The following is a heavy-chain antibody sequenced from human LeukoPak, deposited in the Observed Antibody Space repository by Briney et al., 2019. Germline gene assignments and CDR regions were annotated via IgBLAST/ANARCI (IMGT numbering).Heavy chain of an antibody. CDR1: GFTFDEYA. CDR2: ISWNSRKI. CDR3: ARGMGYFGSGTLLWD. J-gene: IGHJ4*02. V-gene: IGHV3-9*01. D-gene: IGHD3-10*01. Sequence: GGSLRLSCAASGFTFDEYAMYWVRQAPGKALEWVSGISWNSRKIGYSESVKGRFTISRDNAKNSLYLQMKSLTTEDTALYYCARGMGYFGSGTLLWDWGQGTRVTVPS.